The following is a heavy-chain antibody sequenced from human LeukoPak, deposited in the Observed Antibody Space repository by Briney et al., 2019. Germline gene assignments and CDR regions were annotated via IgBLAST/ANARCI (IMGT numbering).Heavy chain of an antibody. Sequence: WGSLSLSCAASGFTFSRYGMRWVRQAPGKGLEWVASIRYDGNNEYYIDSVKGRFTISRDNSKNTLYLQMNSLRADDTAVYHCAKDIGALDSDYFDYWGQGTLVTVSS. J-gene: IGHJ4*02. CDR3: AKDIGALDSDYFDY. CDR1: GFTFSRYG. V-gene: IGHV3-30*02. CDR2: IRYDGNNE. D-gene: IGHD5-12*01.